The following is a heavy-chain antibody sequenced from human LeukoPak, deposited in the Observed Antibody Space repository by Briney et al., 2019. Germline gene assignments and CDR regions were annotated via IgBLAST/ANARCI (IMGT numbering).Heavy chain of an antibody. J-gene: IGHJ4*02. CDR2: ISYDGSNK. CDR3: AKDPSSSSRQIFDY. CDR1: GFTFSSYG. Sequence: PGRSLRLSCAASGFTFSSYGMLWVRQAPGKGLEWVAVISYDGSNKYYADSVKGRFTISRDNSKNTLYLQMNSLRAEDTAVYYCAKDPSSSSRQIFDYWGQGTLVTVSS. D-gene: IGHD6-6*01. V-gene: IGHV3-30*18.